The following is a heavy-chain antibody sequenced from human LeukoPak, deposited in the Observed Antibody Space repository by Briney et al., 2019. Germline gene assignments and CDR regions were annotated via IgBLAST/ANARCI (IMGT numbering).Heavy chain of an antibody. J-gene: IGHJ4*02. D-gene: IGHD2/OR15-2a*01. Sequence: GGSLRLSCAASGFTFSSNAMSWVRQAPGKGLEWVSGINYSGGSTYYADSVKGRFTISKDNSKDTLYLQMNNLRAEDTAVYYCSRLIIARTPYYFDFWGQGTLVTVSS. CDR3: SRLIIARTPYYFDF. CDR1: GFTFSSNA. CDR2: INYSGGST. V-gene: IGHV3-23*01.